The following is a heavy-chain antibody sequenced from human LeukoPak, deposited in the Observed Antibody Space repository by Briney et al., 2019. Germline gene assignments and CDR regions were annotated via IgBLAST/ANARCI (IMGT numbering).Heavy chain of an antibody. CDR1: GFTFSSYW. D-gene: IGHD3-9*01. Sequence: QTGGSLRLSCAASGFTFSSYWMSWVRQAPGKGLEWVANIKQDGSEKHYVDSVKGRFTISRDNAKNSLYLQMNSLRAEDTAVYYCASSLFRYFDLYWGQGTLVTVSS. CDR3: ASSLFRYFDLY. CDR2: IKQDGSEK. V-gene: IGHV3-7*01. J-gene: IGHJ4*02.